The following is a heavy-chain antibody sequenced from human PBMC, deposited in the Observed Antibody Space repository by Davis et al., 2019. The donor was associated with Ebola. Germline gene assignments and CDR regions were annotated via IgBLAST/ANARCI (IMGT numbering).Heavy chain of an antibody. CDR1: GFTVSNFY. D-gene: IGHD6-6*01. CDR3: ASGAYSSSSPWEYFQH. J-gene: IGHJ1*01. CDR2: FYVGGAT. Sequence: GESLKISCAASGFTVSNFYMSWVRQTPGKGLEWVSVFYVGGATYYAGSVRGRFPISRDNAKNSLYLQMTSLRAEDTAVYYCASGAYSSSSPWEYFQHWGQGTLVTVSS. V-gene: IGHV3-66*01.